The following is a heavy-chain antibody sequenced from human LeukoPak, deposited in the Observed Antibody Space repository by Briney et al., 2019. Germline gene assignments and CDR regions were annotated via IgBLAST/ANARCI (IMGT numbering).Heavy chain of an antibody. CDR2: IYYSGST. CDR3: ARVQRDSSSWYDYYYYYGMDV. D-gene: IGHD6-13*01. Sequence: SETLSLTCTVSGGSISSYYWSWIRQPPGKGLEWIGYIYYSGSTNYNPSLKSRVTISVDTSKNQFSLKLSSVTAADTAVYYCARVQRDSSSWYDYYYYYGMDVWGQGTTVTVSS. J-gene: IGHJ6*02. CDR1: GGSISSYY. V-gene: IGHV4-59*01.